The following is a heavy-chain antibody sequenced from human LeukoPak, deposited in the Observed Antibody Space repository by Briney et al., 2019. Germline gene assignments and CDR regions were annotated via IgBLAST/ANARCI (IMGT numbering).Heavy chain of an antibody. D-gene: IGHD3-16*01. V-gene: IGHV3-53*01. CDR1: GFPVSSNF. Sequence: GGSLRLSCAASGFPVSSNFMSWVRQAPGKGLEWVSVIYSGGSTYYADSVKGRFTISRDNSKNTLYLQMNSLRAEDTAVYYCARGLGYFDYWGQGTLVTVSS. CDR3: ARGLGYFDY. CDR2: IYSGGST. J-gene: IGHJ4*02.